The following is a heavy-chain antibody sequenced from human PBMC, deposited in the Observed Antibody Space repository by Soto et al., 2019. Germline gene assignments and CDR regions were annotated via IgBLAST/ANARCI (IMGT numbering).Heavy chain of an antibody. D-gene: IGHD2-2*01. J-gene: IGHJ5*02. CDR2: INAGNGNT. CDR3: ARDRLVPAAKGFEP. V-gene: IGHV1-3*01. Sequence: GASVKVSCKASGYTFTNYAMHWVRQAPGQRLEWMGWINAGNGNTKYSQMFQGRVTITRDTSASTAYMELSSLRSEDTAVYYCARDRLVPAAKGFEPWGQGTLVTVSS. CDR1: GYTFTNYA.